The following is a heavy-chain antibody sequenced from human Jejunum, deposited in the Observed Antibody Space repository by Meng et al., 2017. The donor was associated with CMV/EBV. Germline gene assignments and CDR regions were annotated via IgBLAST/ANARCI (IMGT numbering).Heavy chain of an antibody. Sequence: WAASGFTFRTYGMSWVRQAPGKGLEWVSTISGSGTNTYYADSVKGRFTISRDNSKNTLFLQMNSLRAEDTAAYYCAKVGSYNHLDYWGQGPLVTVSS. CDR1: GFTFRTYG. D-gene: IGHD1-14*01. V-gene: IGHV3-23*01. CDR2: ISGSGTNT. CDR3: AKVGSYNHLDY. J-gene: IGHJ4*02.